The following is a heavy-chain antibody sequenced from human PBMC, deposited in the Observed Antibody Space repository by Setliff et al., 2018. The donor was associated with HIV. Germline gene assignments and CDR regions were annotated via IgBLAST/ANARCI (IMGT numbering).Heavy chain of an antibody. J-gene: IGHJ4*02. CDR3: ARGTLYYDYVWGTPFPFDY. D-gene: IGHD3-16*01. Sequence: SETLSLTCAVDGGSFSGYYWSWIRQPPGKGLEWIGEINHSGSTNYNPSLKSRVTISVDTSKNQFSLKLTSVTAADTAVYYCARGTLYYDYVWGTPFPFDYWGQGTLVTVSS. V-gene: IGHV4-34*01. CDR2: INHSGST. CDR1: GGSFSGYY.